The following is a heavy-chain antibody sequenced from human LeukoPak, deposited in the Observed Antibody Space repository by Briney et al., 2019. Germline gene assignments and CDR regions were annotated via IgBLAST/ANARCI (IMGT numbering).Heavy chain of an antibody. D-gene: IGHD7-27*01. J-gene: IGHJ4*02. CDR2: ISSSSSYI. Sequence: GGSLRLSCAASGFTFSSYSMNWVRQAPGKGLEWVSSISSSSSYIYYADSVKGRFTISRDNAKNSLYLQMNSLRAEDTAVYYCARERSAGDLGGPTLDYWGQGTLVTVSS. V-gene: IGHV3-21*01. CDR3: ARERSAGDLGGPTLDY. CDR1: GFTFSSYS.